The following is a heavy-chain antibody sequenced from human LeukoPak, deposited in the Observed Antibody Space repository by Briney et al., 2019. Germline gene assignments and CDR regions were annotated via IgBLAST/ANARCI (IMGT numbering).Heavy chain of an antibody. CDR2: ISAYNGNT. CDR1: GYTFTSYG. D-gene: IGHD2-2*01. CDR3: ARDQSPPRPVRSFDY. Sequence: ASVKVSCKASGYTFTSYGISWVRQAPGHGLEWMGWISAYNGNTNYAQKLQGRVTMTTDTSTSTAYMELRSLRSDDTAVYYCARDQSPPRPVRSFDYWGQGTLVTVSS. V-gene: IGHV1-18*01. J-gene: IGHJ4*02.